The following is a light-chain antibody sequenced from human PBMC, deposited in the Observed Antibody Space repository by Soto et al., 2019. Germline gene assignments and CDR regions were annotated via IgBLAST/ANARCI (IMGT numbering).Light chain of an antibody. Sequence: EVMLSLSPGTLSLYPGERATLSCRASQSVSNNYLAWYQQKPGQAPRLLIYGASTRATDVPDRFSGSGSGADFTLSISRLEPEDFAVYYCQQYGSSPPRTFGQGSKVDIK. CDR2: GAS. J-gene: IGKJ1*01. CDR1: QSVSNNY. V-gene: IGKV3-20*01. CDR3: QQYGSSPPRT.